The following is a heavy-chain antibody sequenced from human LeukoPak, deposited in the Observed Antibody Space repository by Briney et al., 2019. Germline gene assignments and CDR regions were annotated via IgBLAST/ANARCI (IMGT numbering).Heavy chain of an antibody. V-gene: IGHV4-59*01. J-gene: IGHJ4*02. D-gene: IGHD5-18*01. Sequence: SETLSLTCTVSGGSINSYYWSWIRQSPGKGLEWIAYVYYSGTTNYNPSPKSRVTISVDTSKNQFSLKMSSVTAADTAVYYCARGGHIYGLRYFFDYWGQGILVTVSS. CDR2: VYYSGTT. CDR1: GGSINSYY. CDR3: ARGGHIYGLRYFFDY.